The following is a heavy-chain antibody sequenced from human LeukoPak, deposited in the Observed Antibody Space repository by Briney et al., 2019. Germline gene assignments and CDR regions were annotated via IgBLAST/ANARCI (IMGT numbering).Heavy chain of an antibody. CDR2: IYSGGST. CDR3: ARADGDYVWDY. J-gene: IGHJ4*02. Sequence: GGSLRLSCAASGFTVISNYMGWVRQAPGKGLEWVSVIYSGGSTYYADSVKGRFIISRDNSKSTLYLQMNSLRAEDTAVYYCARADGDYVWDYWGQGTLVTVSS. CDR1: GFTVISNY. V-gene: IGHV3-66*01. D-gene: IGHD4-17*01.